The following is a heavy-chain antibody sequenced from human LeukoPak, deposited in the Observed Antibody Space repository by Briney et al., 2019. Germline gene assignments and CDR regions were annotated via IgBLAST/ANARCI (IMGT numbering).Heavy chain of an antibody. J-gene: IGHJ4*02. CDR2: IYYSGST. D-gene: IGHD6-13*01. CDR1: GGSISSSSYY. V-gene: IGHV4-39*01. Sequence: PSETLSLTCTVSGGSISSSSYYWGWIRQPPGKGLEWIGSIYYSGSTYYNPSLKSRVTISVDTSKNQFSLKLSSVTAADTAVCYCARGSLHSWSPRYYFDYWGQGTLVTVSS. CDR3: ARGSLHSWSPRYYFDY.